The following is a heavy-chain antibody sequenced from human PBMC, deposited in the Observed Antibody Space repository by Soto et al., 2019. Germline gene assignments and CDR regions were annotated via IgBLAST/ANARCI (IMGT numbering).Heavy chain of an antibody. CDR1: GYTFTSYG. J-gene: IGHJ6*02. D-gene: IGHD2-15*01. V-gene: IGHV1-18*01. CDR2: ISAYNGNT. Sequence: GASVKVSCKASGYTFTSYGISWVRQAPGQGLEWMGWISAYNGNTNYAQKLQGRVTMTTDTSTSTAYMELRSLRSDDTAVYYCARAGYCSGGRALYYYYGMDVWGQGTTVTVSS. CDR3: ARAGYCSGGRALYYYYGMDV.